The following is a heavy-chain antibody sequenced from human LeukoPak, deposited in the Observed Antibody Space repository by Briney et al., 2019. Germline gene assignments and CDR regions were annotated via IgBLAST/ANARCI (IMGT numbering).Heavy chain of an antibody. V-gene: IGHV4-34*01. J-gene: IGHJ4*02. Sequence: PSETLSLTCAVYGGSFSGYYWSWIRQPPGKGLEWIGEINHSGSTYYNPSLKSRVTISVDTSKNQFSLKLSSVTAADTAVYYCARQSGSGYYYGEFDYWGQGTLVTVSS. CDR1: GGSFSGYY. D-gene: IGHD3-22*01. CDR2: INHSGST. CDR3: ARQSGSGYYYGEFDY.